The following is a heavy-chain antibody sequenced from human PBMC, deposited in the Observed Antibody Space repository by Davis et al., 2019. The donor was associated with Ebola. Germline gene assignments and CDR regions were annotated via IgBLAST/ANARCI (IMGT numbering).Heavy chain of an antibody. CDR2: IYYSGST. CDR3: ARGPHTYGTDV. V-gene: IGHV4-59*12. J-gene: IGHJ6*02. CDR1: GGSISSYY. Sequence: SETLSLTCTVSGGSISSYYWSWIRQPPGKGLEWIGYIYYSGSTNYNPSLKSRVTISVDTSKNQFSLKLSSVTAADTAVYYCARGPHTYGTDVWGQGTTVTVSS.